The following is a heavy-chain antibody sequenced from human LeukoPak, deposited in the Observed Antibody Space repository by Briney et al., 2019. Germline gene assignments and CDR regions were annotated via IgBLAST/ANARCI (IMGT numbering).Heavy chain of an antibody. CDR3: ARVTPAGAWLGYFDY. V-gene: IGHV4-34*01. CDR2: SNDSGGT. J-gene: IGHJ4*02. Sequence: SETLSLTCAVYGGTFSGYYWSWIRQPPGKRLEWVGESNDSGGTNYNPSLKSRVTISADKSKNQVSLKLSSVTAADTAVYYCARVTPAGAWLGYFDYWGQGTLVTVSS. CDR1: GGTFSGYY. D-gene: IGHD6-19*01.